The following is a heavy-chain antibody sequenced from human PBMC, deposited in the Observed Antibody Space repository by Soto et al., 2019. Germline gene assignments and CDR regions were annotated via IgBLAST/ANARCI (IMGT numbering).Heavy chain of an antibody. J-gene: IGHJ5*02. V-gene: IGHV1-18*01. CDR2: ISAYNGNT. Sequence: ASVKVSCKASGYTFTIYGISWVRQAPGQGLEWMGWISAYNGNTNYAQKLQGRVTMTTDTSTSTAYMELRSLRSDDTAVYYCARVRSIDIVSLNWFDPWGQGTLVTVSS. CDR1: GYTFTIYG. CDR3: ARVRSIDIVSLNWFDP. D-gene: IGHD3-9*01.